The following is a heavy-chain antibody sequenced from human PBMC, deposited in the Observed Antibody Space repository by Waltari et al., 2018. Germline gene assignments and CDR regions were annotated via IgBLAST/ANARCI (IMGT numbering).Heavy chain of an antibody. J-gene: IGHJ5*02. CDR2: INPSGST. D-gene: IGHD3-3*01. CDR1: GGSFSGYY. CDR3: ASRPYYDFWSGYYNGRGRMKLYVDP. Sequence: QVQLQQWGAGLLKPSETLSLTCAVYGGSFSGYYWSWIRQPPGQGLEWIGEINPSGSTNYNPSLKSRVTISVDTSKNQFSLKLSSVTAADTAVYYCASRPYYDFWSGYYNGRGRMKLYVDPWGQGTLVTVSS. V-gene: IGHV4-34*01.